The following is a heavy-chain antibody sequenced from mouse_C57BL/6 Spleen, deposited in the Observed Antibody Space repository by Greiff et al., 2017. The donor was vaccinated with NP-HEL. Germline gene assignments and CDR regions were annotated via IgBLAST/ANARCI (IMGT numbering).Heavy chain of an antibody. Sequence: QVQLQQPGAELVRPGSSVTLSCKASGYTFTSYWMDGVKQRPGQGLEWIGNIYTSDSEHPYNQKLKNKATLTVDKYSSQAYMQLSSLTSEDSAVYYCARSIYSNYGFDYWGQGTTLTVSS. CDR2: IYTSDSEH. CDR1: GYTFTSYW. CDR3: ARSIYSNYGFDY. J-gene: IGHJ2*01. D-gene: IGHD2-5*01. V-gene: IGHV1-61*01.